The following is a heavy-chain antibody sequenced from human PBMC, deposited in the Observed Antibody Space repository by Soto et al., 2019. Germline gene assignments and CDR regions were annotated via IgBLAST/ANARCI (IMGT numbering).Heavy chain of an antibody. CDR3: AKEERGGWFGEGWFDP. Sequence: EVQLLESGGGLVQPGGSLRLSCAASGFTFSSYAMSWVRQAPGKGLEWVSAISASGGSTYYADSVKGRFTISRDNSKNTLYLQMNSLRAEDTAVYYCAKEERGGWFGEGWFDPWGQGTLVTVSS. CDR2: ISASGGST. D-gene: IGHD3-10*01. CDR1: GFTFSSYA. J-gene: IGHJ5*02. V-gene: IGHV3-23*01.